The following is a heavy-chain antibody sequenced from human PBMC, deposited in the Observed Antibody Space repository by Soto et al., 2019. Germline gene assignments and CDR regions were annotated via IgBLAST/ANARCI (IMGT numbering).Heavy chain of an antibody. CDR3: AKVVYDFWSGYYPLDY. J-gene: IGHJ4*02. CDR2: ISGSGGST. V-gene: IGHV3-23*01. Sequence: GGSLRLSCAASGFTFSSYAMSWVRQAPGKGLEWVSAISGSGGSTYYADSVKGRFTISRDNSKNTLYLQMNSLRAEDTAVYYCAKVVYDFWSGYYPLDYWGQGTLVTVSS. D-gene: IGHD3-3*01. CDR1: GFTFSSYA.